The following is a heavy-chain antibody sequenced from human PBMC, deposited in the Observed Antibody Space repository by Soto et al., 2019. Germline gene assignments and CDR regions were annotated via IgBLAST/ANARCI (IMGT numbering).Heavy chain of an antibody. D-gene: IGHD3-3*01. CDR2: MNPNSGNT. J-gene: IGHJ5*02. Sequence: GASVKVSCKASGYTFTSYDINWVRQATGQGLEWMGWMNPNSGNTGYAQKFQGRVTMTRNTSISTAYMELSSLRSEDTAVYYCARGKTSTIFGVVIGPPRLNWFDPWGQGTLVTVSS. CDR3: ARGKTSTIFGVVIGPPRLNWFDP. V-gene: IGHV1-8*01. CDR1: GYTFTSYD.